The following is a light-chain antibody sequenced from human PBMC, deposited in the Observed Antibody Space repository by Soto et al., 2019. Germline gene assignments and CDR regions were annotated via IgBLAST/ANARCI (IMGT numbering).Light chain of an antibody. Sequence: EIVLTQSPATLSLSPGERATLSCRASQSVSSYLAWYQQKPGQAPRLLIYDASNRATGIPARFSGSGSGTDFTLTISSLKPEDFAVYYCQRRSNWPPYTFGRGTKLEIK. CDR3: QRRSNWPPYT. J-gene: IGKJ2*01. CDR2: DAS. CDR1: QSVSSY. V-gene: IGKV3-11*01.